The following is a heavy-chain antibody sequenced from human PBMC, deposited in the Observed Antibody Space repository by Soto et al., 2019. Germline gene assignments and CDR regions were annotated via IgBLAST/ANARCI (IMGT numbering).Heavy chain of an antibody. Sequence: ASVKVSCKASGYTFTGYYMHWVRQAPGQGLEWMGWINPNSGGTNYAQKFQGWVTMTRDTSISTAYMELSRLRSDDTAVYYCARATYSGYDYYYYGMDVWGQGTTVTVSS. CDR1: GYTFTGYY. CDR2: INPNSGGT. CDR3: ARATYSGYDYYYYGMDV. V-gene: IGHV1-2*04. D-gene: IGHD5-12*01. J-gene: IGHJ6*02.